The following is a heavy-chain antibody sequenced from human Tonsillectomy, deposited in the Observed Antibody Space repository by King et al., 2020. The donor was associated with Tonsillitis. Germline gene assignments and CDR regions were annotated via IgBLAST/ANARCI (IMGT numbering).Heavy chain of an antibody. CDR2: IYYSGST. CDR3: ARERTYYYDSSGYCDI. D-gene: IGHD3-22*01. J-gene: IGHJ3*02. CDR1: GGSISSGDYY. Sequence: QLQESGPGLVKPSQTLSLTCTVSGGSISSGDYYWTWIRQPPGKGLEWIGYIYYSGSTYYKPSLKSRVTISVDTSKNQFYLKLSSVTAADTAVYYCARERTYYYDSSGYCDIWGQGTMVTVSS. V-gene: IGHV4-30-4*01.